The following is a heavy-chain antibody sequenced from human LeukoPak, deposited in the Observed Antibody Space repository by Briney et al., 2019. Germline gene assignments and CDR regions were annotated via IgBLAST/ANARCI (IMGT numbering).Heavy chain of an antibody. CDR2: ISGYST. J-gene: IGHJ6*03. Sequence: PGGSLRLSCAASGFTFSSYAMSWVRQAPGKGLEWVSTISGYSTYYADSVKGRFTISRDNSKNTLYLQMNSLRAEDTAVYYCARVPEDYYYYMDVWGKGTTVTISS. CDR1: GFTFSSYA. CDR3: ARVPEDYYYYMDV. V-gene: IGHV3-23*01.